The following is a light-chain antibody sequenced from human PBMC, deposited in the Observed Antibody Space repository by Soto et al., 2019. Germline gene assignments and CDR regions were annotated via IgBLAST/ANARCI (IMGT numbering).Light chain of an antibody. CDR1: VLAKKY. CDR3: YSAADNNVV. Sequence: SYELTQPSSVSVSPGQTARITCSGDVLAKKYARGFQQKPGQAPVLVIYKDSERPSGIPERVSGSSSGTTVTLTISGAQVEDEADYYCYSAADNNVVFGGGTKLTVL. CDR2: KDS. V-gene: IGLV3-27*01. J-gene: IGLJ2*01.